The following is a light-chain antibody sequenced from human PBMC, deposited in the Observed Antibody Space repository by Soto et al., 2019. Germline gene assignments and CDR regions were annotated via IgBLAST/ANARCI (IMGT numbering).Light chain of an antibody. Sequence: DIVMTQSPDSRAVSLGERATINCKSSQSVLYSSNNKIYLAWYQQKPGQPPKLLIYWASTRESGVPDRLSGSGSGTNFTLTISSLQAEDVAVYYCQQYYSTPRTFGQRTKVEIK. CDR2: WAS. CDR1: QSVLYSSNNKIY. V-gene: IGKV4-1*01. J-gene: IGKJ1*01. CDR3: QQYYSTPRT.